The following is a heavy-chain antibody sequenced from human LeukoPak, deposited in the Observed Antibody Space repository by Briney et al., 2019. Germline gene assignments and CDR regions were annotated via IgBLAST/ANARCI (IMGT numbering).Heavy chain of an antibody. CDR2: INPNSGTT. J-gene: IGHJ4*02. CDR1: GYSFTGHF. V-gene: IGHV1-2*02. CDR3: ARDRSGSYGAFDY. Sequence: ASVKVSCKASGYSFTGHFIYWVRHGPGRGLEWMGWINPNSGTTNYAQKFRGRVTMTRDTSISTADMDLSRLTSDDTAVYYCARDRSGSYGAFDYWGQGTLVTVSP. D-gene: IGHD1-26*01.